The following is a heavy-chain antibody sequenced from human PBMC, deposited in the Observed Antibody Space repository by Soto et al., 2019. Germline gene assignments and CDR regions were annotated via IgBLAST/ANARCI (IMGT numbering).Heavy chain of an antibody. CDR1: GGSISTYY. CDR2: IYYSGST. J-gene: IGHJ3*02. Sequence: ASATLSLTCTVSGGSISTYYWSWIRQPPGKGLEWIWYIYYSGSTNYNPSLKSRVTISVDTSKNQFSLKLSSVTAADTAVYYCARLVRDGYKGEAFDIWGQGTMVTVSS. V-gene: IGHV4-59*01. CDR3: ARLVRDGYKGEAFDI. D-gene: IGHD5-12*01.